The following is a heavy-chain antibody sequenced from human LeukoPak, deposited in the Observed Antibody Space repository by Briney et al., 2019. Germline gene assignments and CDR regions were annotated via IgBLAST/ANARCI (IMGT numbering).Heavy chain of an antibody. Sequence: NASETLSLTCTVSGGSISSSSYYWGWIRQPPGKGLEWIGSIYYSGSTYYNPSLKSRVTISVDTSKNQFSLKLSSVTAADTAVYYCARSLAGRWFDPWGQGTLVTVSS. J-gene: IGHJ5*02. CDR3: ARSLAGRWFDP. V-gene: IGHV4-39*01. D-gene: IGHD3-16*01. CDR1: GGSISSSSYY. CDR2: IYYSGST.